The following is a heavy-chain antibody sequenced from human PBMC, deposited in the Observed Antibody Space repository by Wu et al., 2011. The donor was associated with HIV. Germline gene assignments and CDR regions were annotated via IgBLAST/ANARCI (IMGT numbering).Heavy chain of an antibody. CDR2: IIPIFGTA. J-gene: IGHJ4*02. CDR3: VRPGGGYYYDSIGYYHRDDYFDY. D-gene: IGHD3-22*01. CDR1: GGTFSSYA. Sequence: QVQLVQSGAEVKKPGSSVKVSCKASGGTFSSYAISWVRQAPGQGLEWMGGIIPIFGTANYAQKFQGRVTITTDESTSTAYMELSSLRSEDTAVYYCVRPGGGYYYDSIGYYHRDDYFDYWGQGTLVTVSS. V-gene: IGHV1-69*05.